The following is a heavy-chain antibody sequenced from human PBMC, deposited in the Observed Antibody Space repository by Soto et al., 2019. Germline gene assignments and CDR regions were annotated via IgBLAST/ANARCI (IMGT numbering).Heavy chain of an antibody. D-gene: IGHD3-9*01. V-gene: IGHV4-38-2*01. CDR2: IYHSGST. CDR3: VRLHYDDILTGYYIGTNWLDP. CDR1: GYSISSGYY. Sequence: PSETLSLTCAVSGYSISSGYYWGWIRQPPGKGLEWIGSIYHSGSTYYNPSLKSRVTISVDTSKNQFSLKLSSVTAADTAVYYCVRLHYDDILTGYYIGTNWLDPCGQGPLVTVST. J-gene: IGHJ5*02.